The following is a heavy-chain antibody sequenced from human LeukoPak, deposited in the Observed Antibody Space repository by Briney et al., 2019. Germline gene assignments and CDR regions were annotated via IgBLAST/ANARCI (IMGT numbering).Heavy chain of an antibody. V-gene: IGHV3-23*01. CDR1: GFTFSSYG. CDR2: ISGSGGST. D-gene: IGHD4-17*01. J-gene: IGHJ4*02. Sequence: PGGSLRLSCAASGFTFSSYGMSWVRQAPGKGLEWVSAISGSGGSTYYADSVKGRFTISRDNSKNTLYLQMNSLRAEDTAVYYCAKGGDDYGDYGGSFDYWGQGTLVTVSS. CDR3: AKGGDDYGDYGGSFDY.